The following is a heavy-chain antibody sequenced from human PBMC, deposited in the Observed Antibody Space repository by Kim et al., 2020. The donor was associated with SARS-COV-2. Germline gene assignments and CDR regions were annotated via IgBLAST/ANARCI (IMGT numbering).Heavy chain of an antibody. Sequence: ADSAKGRFTISRDNSKNTLYLQMNSLRAEDTAVYYCARKDFWSGFASDYWGQGTLVTVSS. D-gene: IGHD3-3*01. V-gene: IGHV3-33*01. J-gene: IGHJ4*02. CDR3: ARKDFWSGFASDY.